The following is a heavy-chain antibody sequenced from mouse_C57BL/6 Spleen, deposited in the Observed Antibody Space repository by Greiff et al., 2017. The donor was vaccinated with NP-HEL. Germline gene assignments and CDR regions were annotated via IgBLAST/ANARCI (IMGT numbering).Heavy chain of an antibody. V-gene: IGHV1-69*01. D-gene: IGHD3-3*01. CDR3: ARGDHYAMDY. Sequence: QVQLKQPGAELVMPGASVKLSCKASGYTFTSYWMHWVKQRPGQGLEWIGEIDPSDSYTNYNQKFKGKSTLTVDKSSSTAYMQLSSLTSEDSAVYYCARGDHYAMDYWGQGTSVTVSS. CDR2: IDPSDSYT. CDR1: GYTFTSYW. J-gene: IGHJ4*01.